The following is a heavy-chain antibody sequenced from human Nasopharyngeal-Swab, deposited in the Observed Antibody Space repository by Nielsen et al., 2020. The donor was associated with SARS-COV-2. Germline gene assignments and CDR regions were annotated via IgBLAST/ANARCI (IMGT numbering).Heavy chain of an antibody. D-gene: IGHD3-10*01. CDR1: GFTVSSNY. CDR2: ISYDGNTK. J-gene: IGHJ4*02. V-gene: IGHV3-30*03. Sequence: GESLKISCAASGFTVSSNYMSWVRQAPGKGLEWAAAISYDGNTKYYADSAKGRFTISRDSAKNALYLEMNSLRPEDTAVYYCARDDGSLGDSWGQGTLVTVSS. CDR3: ARDDGSLGDS.